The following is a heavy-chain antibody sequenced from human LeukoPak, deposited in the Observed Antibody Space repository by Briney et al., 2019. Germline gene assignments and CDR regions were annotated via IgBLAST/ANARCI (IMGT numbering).Heavy chain of an antibody. CDR1: GFTFSSYA. J-gene: IGHJ5*02. V-gene: IGHV3-7*01. D-gene: IGHD6-19*01. CDR2: IKQDGSEK. CDR3: ARAHSGWNWFDP. Sequence: GGSLRLSCAASGFTFSSYAMSWVRQAPGKGLEWVANIKQDGSEKYYVDSVKGRFTISRDNAKNSLYLQMNSLRAEDTAVYYCARAHSGWNWFDPWGQGTLVTVSS.